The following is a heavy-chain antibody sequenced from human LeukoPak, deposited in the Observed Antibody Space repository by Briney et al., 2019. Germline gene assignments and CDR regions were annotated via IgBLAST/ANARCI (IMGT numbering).Heavy chain of an antibody. CDR2: VSTGSNYI. Sequence: GGSLRLSCTASGFTFSSYSLNWVRQAPGKGLEWVSSVSTGSNYIYYADSVKGRFTISRDNDKNSLYLQMNSLRVEDTAVYYCARETNYYDSSGYPDYWGQGTLVTVSS. J-gene: IGHJ4*02. CDR3: ARETNYYDSSGYPDY. D-gene: IGHD3-22*01. V-gene: IGHV3-21*01. CDR1: GFTFSSYS.